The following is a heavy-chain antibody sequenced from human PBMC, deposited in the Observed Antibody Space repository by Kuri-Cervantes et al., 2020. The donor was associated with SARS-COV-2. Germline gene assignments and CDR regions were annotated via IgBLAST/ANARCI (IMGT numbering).Heavy chain of an antibody. J-gene: IGHJ3*01. V-gene: IGHV4-39*01. CDR1: GGSLPSDNYY. CDR3: ARRLRGTTVTNGKLTSFLDL. CDR2: IFSNGSP. D-gene: IGHD4-17*01. Sequence: GSLRLSCSVSGGSLPSDNYYWGWIRQSPGKGLEWIGSIFSNGSPYYNPSLKSRVTISVDTSKNQCSLKLISVTAADTGVYYCARRLRGTTVTNGKLTSFLDLWGQGTMVTVSS.